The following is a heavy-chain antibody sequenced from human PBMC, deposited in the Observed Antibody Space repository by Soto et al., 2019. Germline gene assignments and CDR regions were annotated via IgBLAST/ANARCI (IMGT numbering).Heavy chain of an antibody. CDR1: GFPFSSYA. V-gene: IGHV3-30-3*01. CDR2: ISYDGSNK. Sequence: GGSLRLSCAASGFPFSSYAMHRVRQAPGKGLEWVAVISYDGSNKYYADSVKGRFTISRDNSKNTLYLQMNSLRAEDTAVYYCARDRGPPPYYYYGMDVCGQGTTVTVSS. CDR3: ARDRGPPPYYYYGMDV. J-gene: IGHJ6*02.